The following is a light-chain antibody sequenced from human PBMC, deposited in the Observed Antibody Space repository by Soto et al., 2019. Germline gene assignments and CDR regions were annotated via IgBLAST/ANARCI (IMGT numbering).Light chain of an antibody. CDR3: QQYGTTGT. CDR1: QSVSSNY. J-gene: IGKJ1*01. Sequence: EIVLTQSPGTLSLSPGERATLSCRASQSVSSNYLAWYQQKPGQAPRLLIYRAANRATGIPDRFSGSGSGTDFTLTIRRLEPEDFAVYYCQQYGTTGTFGQGTKVEFK. CDR2: RAA. V-gene: IGKV3-20*01.